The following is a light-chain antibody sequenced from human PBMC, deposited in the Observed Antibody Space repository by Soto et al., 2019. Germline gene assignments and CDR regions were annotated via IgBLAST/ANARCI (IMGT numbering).Light chain of an antibody. CDR1: SGHSSYA. V-gene: IGLV4-69*01. CDR2: LNSDGSH. CDR3: QTRGTGIL. J-gene: IGLJ3*02. Sequence: QLVLTQSPSASASLGASVKLTCTLSSGHSSYAIAWHQQQPEKGPRYLMKLNSDGSHSKGDGIPDRFSGSSSGAERYLTISSLQSEDEADYYCQTRGTGILFGGGTKLTVL.